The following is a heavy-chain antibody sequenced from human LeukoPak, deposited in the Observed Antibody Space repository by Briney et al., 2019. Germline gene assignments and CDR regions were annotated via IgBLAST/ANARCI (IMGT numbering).Heavy chain of an antibody. CDR1: GFTFSSYA. J-gene: IGHJ4*02. CDR3: AKDIAPLAMVRGAFDY. D-gene: IGHD3-10*01. Sequence: GGSLRLSCAASGFTFSSYAMSWVRQAPGKGLEWVSAISGSGGSTYYADSVKGRFTISRDNSKNTLYLQMNSLRAEDTAVYYCAKDIAPLAMVRGAFDYWGQGTLVTVSS. CDR2: ISGSGGST. V-gene: IGHV3-23*01.